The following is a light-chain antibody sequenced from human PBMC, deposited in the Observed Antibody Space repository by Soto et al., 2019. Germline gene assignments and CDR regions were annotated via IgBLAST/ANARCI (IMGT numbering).Light chain of an antibody. CDR1: QSISSW. CDR3: QQSGT. J-gene: IGKJ1*01. Sequence: DIQMTQSPSTLSASVGDRVTITCRASQSISSWLAWYQQKPGKAPKLLIYKASSLESGVPSRFSGSGSGTESTLTISSLQPDDFATYYCQQSGTFGQGTK. V-gene: IGKV1-5*03. CDR2: KAS.